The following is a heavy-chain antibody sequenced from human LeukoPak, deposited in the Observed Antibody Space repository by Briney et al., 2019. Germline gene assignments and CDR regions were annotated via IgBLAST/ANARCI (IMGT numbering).Heavy chain of an antibody. Sequence: SETLSLTCAVSGYSISSGYYWGWIRQPPGKGLEWIGSIYHSGSTYYNPSLKSRVTISVDTSKNQFSLKLSSVTAADTAVSYCARQTPSDYWGQGTLVTVSS. J-gene: IGHJ4*02. CDR1: GYSISSGYY. CDR2: IYHSGST. CDR3: ARQTPSDY. V-gene: IGHV4-38-2*01.